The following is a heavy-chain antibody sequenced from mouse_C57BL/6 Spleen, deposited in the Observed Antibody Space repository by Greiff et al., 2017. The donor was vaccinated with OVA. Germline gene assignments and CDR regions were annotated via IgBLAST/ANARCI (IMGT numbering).Heavy chain of an antibody. CDR1: GYTFTSYW. D-gene: IGHD2-5*01. CDR3: ARYYYSNYVGFAY. J-gene: IGHJ3*01. V-gene: IGHV1-72*01. Sequence: LQPGAELVKPGASVKLSCKASGYTFTSYWMHWVKQRPGRGLEWIGRIDPNSGGTKYNEKFKSKATLTVDKPSSTAYMQLSSLTSEDSAVYYCARYYYSNYVGFAYWGQGTLVTVSA. CDR2: IDPNSGGT.